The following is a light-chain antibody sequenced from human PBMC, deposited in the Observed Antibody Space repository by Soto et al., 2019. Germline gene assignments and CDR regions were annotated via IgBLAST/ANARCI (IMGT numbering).Light chain of an antibody. J-gene: IGKJ5*01. CDR2: GAS. V-gene: IGKV1-9*01. CDR3: QQLNSYLFT. Sequence: DIQMTQSPSSLSASVGDRVTITCRASQSISSWLAWYQQKPGKAPKLLIYGASTLQSGVPSRFSGSGSGTEFTLTISSLQPEDFATYYCQQLNSYLFTFGQGTRLEIK. CDR1: QSISSW.